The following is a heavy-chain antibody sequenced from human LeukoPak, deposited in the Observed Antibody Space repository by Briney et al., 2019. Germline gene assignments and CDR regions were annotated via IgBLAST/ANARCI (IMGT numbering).Heavy chain of an antibody. CDR1: GFTFSSYG. J-gene: IGHJ6*03. V-gene: IGHV3-30*18. D-gene: IGHD5-12*01. CDR2: ISYDGSNK. Sequence: GGSLRLSCAASGFTFSSYGMHWVRQAPGKGLEWVAVISYDGSNKYYADSVKGRFTISRDNSKNTLYLQMNSLRAEDTAVYYCAKMPITDIVATIGFPYYMDVWGKGTTVTVSS. CDR3: AKMPITDIVATIGFPYYMDV.